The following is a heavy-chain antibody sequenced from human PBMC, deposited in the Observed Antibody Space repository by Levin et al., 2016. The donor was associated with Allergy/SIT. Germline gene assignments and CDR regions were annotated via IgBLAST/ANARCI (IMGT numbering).Heavy chain of an antibody. D-gene: IGHD3-22*01. J-gene: IGHJ4*02. V-gene: IGHV1-18*04. CDR2: IGTDNSKT. CDR1: GYIFTDYF. Sequence: ASVKVSCKTSGYIFTDYFMHWVRQAPGQGLEWVGWIGTDNSKTGYAQSLQGRVTLTTDTSTRTAYMELRSLRSDDTAVYYCVRDRLSPATALLLDYWGQGTLVTVSS. CDR3: VRDRLSPATALLLDY.